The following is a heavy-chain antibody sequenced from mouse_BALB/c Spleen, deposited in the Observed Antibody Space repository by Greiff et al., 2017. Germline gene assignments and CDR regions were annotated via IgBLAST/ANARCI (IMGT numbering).Heavy chain of an antibody. J-gene: IGHJ2*01. CDR3: NAAALLRPYFDY. Sequence: EVKLQESGAELVRSGASVKLSCTASGFNINDYYMHWVKQRPEQGLEWIGWIDPENGDTEYAPKFQGKATMTADTSSNTAYLQLSSLTSEDTAVYYCNAAALLRPYFDYWGQGTTLTVSS. D-gene: IGHD1-2*01. V-gene: IGHV14-4*02. CDR1: GFNINDYY. CDR2: IDPENGDT.